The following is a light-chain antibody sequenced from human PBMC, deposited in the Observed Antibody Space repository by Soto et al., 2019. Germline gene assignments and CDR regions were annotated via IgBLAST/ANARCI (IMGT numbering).Light chain of an antibody. V-gene: IGKV4-1*01. CDR1: QSVLSSSTNKNY. Sequence: DFVMTQSHSLAVSLGERATITCKSSQSVLSSSTNKNYLAWYQQKPGQPPRLLIYWASTRDSGVPDRFSGSGSGTEFTLTTSILQAEDVAVYFCQQYYSPPLTFGGGTKVEIK. CDR3: QQYYSPPLT. J-gene: IGKJ4*01. CDR2: WAS.